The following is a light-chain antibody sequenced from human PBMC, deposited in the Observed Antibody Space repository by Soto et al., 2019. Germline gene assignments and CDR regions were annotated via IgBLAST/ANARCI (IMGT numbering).Light chain of an antibody. CDR1: QSVTSDY. Sequence: EIVLTQSPGTLSLSPGDRATLSCRASQSVTSDYLAWYQQKPGQAPRLLIYGASTRATGIPDRFSGSGSGADFTLTISGLEPEDFGLYYCQQYGVTPPNTFGGGTKVDIK. J-gene: IGKJ4*01. CDR3: QQYGVTPPNT. CDR2: GAS. V-gene: IGKV3-20*01.